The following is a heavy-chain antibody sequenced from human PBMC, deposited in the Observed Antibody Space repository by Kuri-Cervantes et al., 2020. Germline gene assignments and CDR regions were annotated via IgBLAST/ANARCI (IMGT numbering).Heavy chain of an antibody. Sequence: GESLKISCAGSGFTFSSYAMSWVRQAPGKGLEWVSAISGSGGSTYYADSVKGRFTISRDNSKNTLYLQMNSLRAEDTAVYYCAKVGWIQLWSYDYWGQGTLVTVSS. CDR3: AKVGWIQLWSYDY. V-gene: IGHV3-23*01. CDR1: GFTFSSYA. J-gene: IGHJ4*02. CDR2: ISGSGGST. D-gene: IGHD5-18*01.